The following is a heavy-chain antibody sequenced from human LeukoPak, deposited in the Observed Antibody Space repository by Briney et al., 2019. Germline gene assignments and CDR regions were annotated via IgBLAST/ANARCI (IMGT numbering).Heavy chain of an antibody. V-gene: IGHV1-24*01. CDR3: ATRGRYFDY. CDR2: FDPEDGEP. CDR1: GYTLNDLS. Sequence: GASVKVSCKVSGYTLNDLSIHWVRQAPGKGLEWMGRFDPEDGEPTYAQKFQNGVTMTEDTSTDTAYMELSSLRSEDTAVYYCATRGRYFDYWGQGTLVTVSS. J-gene: IGHJ4*02.